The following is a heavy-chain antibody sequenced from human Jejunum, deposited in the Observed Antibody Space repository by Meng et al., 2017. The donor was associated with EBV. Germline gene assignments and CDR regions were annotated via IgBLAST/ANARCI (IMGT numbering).Heavy chain of an antibody. D-gene: IGHD3-10*01. Sequence: QAQLQEPGPGLVKPSETLSLTCTVSGASISDYNWSWIRQSPGKGLEWIGFVFNRGSSNYNPSLRSRVAMSLDTSRNKFSLKLNSVTAADTAVYYCARDRGTAREFDIWGQGTLVTVSS. V-gene: IGHV4-59*01. CDR3: ARDRGTAREFDI. CDR1: GASISDYN. J-gene: IGHJ4*02. CDR2: VFNRGSS.